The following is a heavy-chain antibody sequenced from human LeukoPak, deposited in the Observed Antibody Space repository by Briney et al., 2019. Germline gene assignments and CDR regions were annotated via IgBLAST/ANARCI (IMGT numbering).Heavy chain of an antibody. D-gene: IGHD4-17*01. Sequence: PSQTLSLTCAVSGGSISSGGYSWSWIRQPPGKGLEWIGYIYHSGSTYYHPSLKSQVTISVDRSKNQFSLKLSSVTAADTAVYYCARSATVHEVGAGYYFDYWGQGTLVTVSS. CDR1: GGSISSGGYS. CDR2: IYHSGST. J-gene: IGHJ4*02. V-gene: IGHV4-30-2*01. CDR3: ARSATVHEVGAGYYFDY.